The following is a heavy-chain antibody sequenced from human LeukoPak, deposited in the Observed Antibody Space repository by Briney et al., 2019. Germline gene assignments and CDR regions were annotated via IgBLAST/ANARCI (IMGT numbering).Heavy chain of an antibody. Sequence: SETLSLTCTVSGYSIRSGFYWGWIRQPPGKGLEWIGNIYHSGITYYTPSLKSRVTISVDTSKNQFSLKLSSVTAADTAVYYCARVRITMVSSWSDPWGQGTLVTVSS. J-gene: IGHJ5*02. CDR1: GYSIRSGFY. CDR2: IYHSGIT. D-gene: IGHD3-10*01. V-gene: IGHV4-38-2*02. CDR3: ARVRITMVSSWSDP.